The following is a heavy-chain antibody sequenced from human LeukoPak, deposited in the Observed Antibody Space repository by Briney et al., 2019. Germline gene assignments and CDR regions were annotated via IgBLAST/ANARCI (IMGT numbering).Heavy chain of an antibody. V-gene: IGHV4-59*08. CDR2: ISYSGST. CDR1: GGSISSYY. J-gene: IGHJ5*02. Sequence: SETLSLTCTVSGGSISSYYWSWIRQPPGKGLEWIGYISYSGSTNYNPSLKSRVTISVDTSKNQFSLKLTSVIAADTAVYYCARHSICFDPWGQGTLVTVSS. CDR3: ARHSICFDP.